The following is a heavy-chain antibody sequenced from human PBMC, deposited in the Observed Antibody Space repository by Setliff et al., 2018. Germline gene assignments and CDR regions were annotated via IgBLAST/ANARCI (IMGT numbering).Heavy chain of an antibody. D-gene: IGHD6-13*01. CDR1: GYSLTRYY. CDR2: INPGGGSA. CDR3: ARGGVAAAGRKGVFEY. J-gene: IGHJ4*02. V-gene: IGHV1-46*01. Sequence: ASVKVSCKASGYSLTRYYMHWVRQAPGQGLEWMGIINPGGGSASYAEKFQGRVTMTRDTSTSTFYMEVNILRSDDTAVYYCARGGVAAAGRKGVFEYWGQGTLVTVSS.